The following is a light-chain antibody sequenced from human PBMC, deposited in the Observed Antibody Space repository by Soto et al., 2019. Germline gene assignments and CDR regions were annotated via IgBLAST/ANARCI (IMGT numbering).Light chain of an antibody. CDR1: NIGSKS. J-gene: IGLJ2*01. CDR2: YDS. CDR3: QVWDSSSDHL. V-gene: IGLV3-21*04. Sequence: SSELTQPPSVSVAPGKTARITCGGNNIGSKSVHWYQQKPGQAPVLVIYYDSDRPSGIPERFSGSNSGNTATLTISRVEAGDEADYYCQVWDSSSDHLFGGGTKLTVL.